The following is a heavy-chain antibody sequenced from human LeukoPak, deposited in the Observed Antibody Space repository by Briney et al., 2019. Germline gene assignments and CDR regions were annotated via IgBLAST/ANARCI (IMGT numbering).Heavy chain of an antibody. D-gene: IGHD6-19*01. CDR3: ARAVAGSGYFDY. CDR1: GFTFSSYS. Sequence: PGGSLRLSCAASGFTFSSYSMNWVRQAPGKGLEWVSSISSSSSYIYYADPVKGRFTISRDNAKNSLYLQMNSLRAEDTAVYYCARAVAGSGYFDYWGQGTLVTVSS. J-gene: IGHJ4*02. V-gene: IGHV3-21*01. CDR2: ISSSSSYI.